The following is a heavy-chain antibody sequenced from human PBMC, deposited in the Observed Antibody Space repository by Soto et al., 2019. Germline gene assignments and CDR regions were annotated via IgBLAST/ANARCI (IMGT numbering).Heavy chain of an antibody. CDR3: ARTPLIAVAGEFDY. CDR1: GYTFTSYD. J-gene: IGHJ4*02. V-gene: IGHV1-8*01. CDR2: MNPNIGNT. Sequence: ASVKVSCKASGYTFTSYDINWVRQATGPGLEWMGWMNPNIGNTGYAQKFQGRVTMTRNTSISTAYMELSSLRSEDTAVYYCARTPLIAVAGEFDYCGQGSLVTVSS. D-gene: IGHD6-19*01.